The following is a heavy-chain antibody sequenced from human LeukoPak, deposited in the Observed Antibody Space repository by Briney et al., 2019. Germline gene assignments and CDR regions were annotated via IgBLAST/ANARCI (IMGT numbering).Heavy chain of an antibody. V-gene: IGHV3-23*01. J-gene: IGHJ3*01. CDR2: ISGSGDST. D-gene: IGHD4-17*01. CDR1: EFTFSSYA. Sequence: PGGSLRLSCAASEFTFSSYAMSWVRQAPGKGLEWVSAISGSGDSTYYADSVKGRCTISRDNSRNTVYLQMNSLRAEDTALYFCGKDPNGDYVGAFDFWGPGTMVTVSS. CDR3: GKDPNGDYVGAFDF.